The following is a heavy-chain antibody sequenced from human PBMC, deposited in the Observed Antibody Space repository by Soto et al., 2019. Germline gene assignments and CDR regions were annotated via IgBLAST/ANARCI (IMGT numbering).Heavy chain of an antibody. Sequence: QVQLVQSGAEVKKPGSSVKGSCKASGGTFSSYAISWVRQAPGQGLEWMGGIIPIFGTANYAQKFQGRVTITTNESTSTAYMELSSMRSEDTAVYYCARHVPAAGYYYGMDVWGQGTTVTVSS. CDR3: ARHVPAAGYYYGMDV. D-gene: IGHD2-2*01. J-gene: IGHJ6*02. V-gene: IGHV1-69*05. CDR2: IIPIFGTA. CDR1: GGTFSSYA.